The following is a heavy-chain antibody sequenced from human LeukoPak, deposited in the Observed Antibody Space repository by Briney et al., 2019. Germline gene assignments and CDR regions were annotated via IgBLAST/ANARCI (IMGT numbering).Heavy chain of an antibody. CDR1: GFTFGDYA. D-gene: IGHD6-19*01. CDR3: ARDSAASGWSEFDR. J-gene: IGHJ4*02. Sequence: GGSLRLSCAASGFTFGDYAMHWVRQAPGKGLEHISAIYGNGGGIYYADSVKGRFTISRDNFQNTLYLQMGSLTPEDMAIYYCARDSAASGWSEFDRWGQGTLVTVSS. CDR2: IYGNGGGI. V-gene: IGHV3-64*02.